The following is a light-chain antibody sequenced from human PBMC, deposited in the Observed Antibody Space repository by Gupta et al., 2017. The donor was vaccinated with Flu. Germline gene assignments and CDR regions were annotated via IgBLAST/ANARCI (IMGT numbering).Light chain of an antibody. V-gene: IGKV3D-20*01. CDR2: ATS. CDR3: QQFGNSRLYS. J-gene: IGKJ2*03. Sequence: IVFTPSPATLSLSPGDRVTVSCRASQTVHTNYLAWYQHNAGQAPRPLIYATSTRATCVPDRWSGSGSGTDXTLTISXLEPDDFATDYCQQFGNSRLYSFGXGTNLEMK. CDR1: QTVHTNY.